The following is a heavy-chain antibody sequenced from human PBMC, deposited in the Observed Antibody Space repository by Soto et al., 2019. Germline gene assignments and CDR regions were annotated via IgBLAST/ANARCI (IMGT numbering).Heavy chain of an antibody. V-gene: IGHV3-15*01. Sequence: GGSLRLSCAASGFTFSNAWMSWVRQAPGKGLEWVGRIKSKTDGGTTDYAAPVKGRFTISRDDSKNTLYLQMNSLKTEDTAVYHCTTDPADFGVVRGYFDYWGQGTLVTVSS. CDR2: IKSKTDGGTT. D-gene: IGHD3-3*01. CDR1: GFTFSNAW. CDR3: TTDPADFGVVRGYFDY. J-gene: IGHJ4*02.